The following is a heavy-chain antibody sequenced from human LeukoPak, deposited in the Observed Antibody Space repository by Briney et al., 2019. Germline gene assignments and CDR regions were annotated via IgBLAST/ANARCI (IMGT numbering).Heavy chain of an antibody. J-gene: IGHJ4*02. Sequence: GGSLRLSCAASGFSVSSYAMSWVRQAPGMGLQLVSSIDIGGGTTYSADSVKGRFTISRDNSKNTLYLQMDSLRAEDTAIYFCAKDYRGSFTDWGQGTLVTVSS. CDR1: GFSVSSYA. CDR3: AKDYRGSFTD. V-gene: IGHV3-23*01. D-gene: IGHD1-26*01. CDR2: IDIGGGTT.